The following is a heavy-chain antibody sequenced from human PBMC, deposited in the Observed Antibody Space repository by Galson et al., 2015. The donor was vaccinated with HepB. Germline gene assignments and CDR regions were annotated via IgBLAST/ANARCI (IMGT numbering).Heavy chain of an antibody. J-gene: IGHJ6*03. V-gene: IGHV1-69*13. CDR3: ASERALVVPAGGDYMDV. Sequence: SVKVSCKASGGTFSSYAISWVRQAPGQGLEWMGGIIPIFGTANYAQKFQGRVTITADESTSTAYMELSSLRSEDTAVYYCASERALVVPAGGDYMDVWGKGTTVTVSS. CDR2: IIPIFGTA. D-gene: IGHD2-2*01. CDR1: GGTFSSYA.